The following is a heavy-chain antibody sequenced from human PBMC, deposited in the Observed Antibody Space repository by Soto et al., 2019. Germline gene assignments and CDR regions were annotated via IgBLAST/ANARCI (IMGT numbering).Heavy chain of an antibody. CDR3: ARDLPLYCRGDCNFDF. CDR2: ISYDGGER. D-gene: IGHD2-21*02. V-gene: IGHV3-30*03. J-gene: IGHJ4*02. CDR1: GFIFSRYG. Sequence: QVQLVESGGGVVQSGGSLRLSCGGSGFIFSRYGMHWVRQAPGKGLEWVTGISYDGGERFYADSVKGRFTISRDNSKNRLDLQMSSLRPEDTAVYYCARDLPLYCRGDCNFDFWGQGTLVTVFS.